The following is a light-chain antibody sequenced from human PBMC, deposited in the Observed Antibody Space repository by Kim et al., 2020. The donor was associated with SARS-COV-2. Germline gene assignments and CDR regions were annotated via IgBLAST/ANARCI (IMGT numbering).Light chain of an antibody. CDR3: QSYDSSNVV. J-gene: IGLJ2*01. V-gene: IGLV6-57*04. CDR1: SGSIASNY. Sequence: LTQPHSVSESPGKTVTISCTRSSGSIASNYVQWYQQRPGSAPTTVIYEDNQRPSGVTDRFSGSIDSSSNSASLTISGLKTEDEADYYCQSYDSSNVVFGGGTQLTVL. CDR2: EDN.